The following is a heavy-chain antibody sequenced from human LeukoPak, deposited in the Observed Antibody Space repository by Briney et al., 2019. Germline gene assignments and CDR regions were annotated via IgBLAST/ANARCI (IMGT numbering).Heavy chain of an antibody. J-gene: IGHJ4*02. V-gene: IGHV3-73*01. Sequence: GGSLRLSCAPSGFTFSGSAMHWVRQASGKGLEWVGRIRSKANSYATAYAASVKGRFTISRDDSKNTAYLQMNSLKTEDTAVYYCTRHVKGYSYGFGWGQGTLVTVSS. CDR2: IRSKANSYAT. CDR3: TRHVKGYSYGFG. D-gene: IGHD5-18*01. CDR1: GFTFSGSA.